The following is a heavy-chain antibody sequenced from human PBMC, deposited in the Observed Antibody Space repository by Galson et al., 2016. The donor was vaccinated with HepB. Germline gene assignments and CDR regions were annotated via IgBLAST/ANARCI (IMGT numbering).Heavy chain of an antibody. J-gene: IGHJ4*02. D-gene: IGHD5-18*01. CDR3: ARDNDGYSFEF. V-gene: IGHV3-74*01. CDR2: IKGDARHT. Sequence: SLRLSCAASGLTFSRHWMHWARQPPGKGLVWVSRIKGDARHTVSADSVQCRFSISRDNAKNTLYLQMNTLRAEDTAVYYCARDNDGYSFEFWGQGPLVTVSA. CDR1: GLTFSRHW.